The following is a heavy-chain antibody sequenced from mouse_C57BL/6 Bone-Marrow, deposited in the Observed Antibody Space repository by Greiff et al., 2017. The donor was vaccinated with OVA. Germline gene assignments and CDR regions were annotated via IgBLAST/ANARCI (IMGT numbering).Heavy chain of an antibody. Sequence: EVQLQQSGPELVKPGASVKIPCKASGYTFTDYNMDWVKQSHGKSLEWIGDINPNNGGTIYNQKFKGKATLTVDKSSSTAYMELRSLTSEDTAVYYCASPHYYGRVAWFAYWGQGTLVTVSA. J-gene: IGHJ3*01. CDR1: GYTFTDYN. CDR2: INPNNGGT. CDR3: ASPHYYGRVAWFAY. V-gene: IGHV1-18*01. D-gene: IGHD1-1*01.